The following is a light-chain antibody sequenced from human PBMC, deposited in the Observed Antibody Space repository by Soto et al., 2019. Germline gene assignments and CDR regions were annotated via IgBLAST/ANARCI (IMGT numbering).Light chain of an antibody. J-gene: IGKJ1*01. CDR2: GAS. CDR3: QQLNGSPWT. Sequence: IQLTQSPSSLSASVGDRVTLTCRASPAIASFLAWYQQKPGTAPKLLIYGASTLQSGVPSRFSGSRSGTDYTLTIDSLQPEDFSTYYCQQLNGSPWTFGQGTKVEIK. CDR1: PAIASF. V-gene: IGKV1-9*01.